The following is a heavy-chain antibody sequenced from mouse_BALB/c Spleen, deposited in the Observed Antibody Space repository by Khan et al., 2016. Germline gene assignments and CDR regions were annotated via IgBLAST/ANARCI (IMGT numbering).Heavy chain of an antibody. CDR1: GYSITSDYA. J-gene: IGHJ1*01. V-gene: IGHV3-2*02. Sequence: EVKLEESEPGLVKPSQSLSLTCTVTGYSITSDYAWNWIRQFPGNKLEWMGYITYSGSTSYNPSLKSRISIPRDKSKNQFFLQLNSVTTEDTATXYCARYQLADWDFDVWGAGTTVTVSS. CDR2: ITYSGST. D-gene: IGHD4-1*02. CDR3: ARYQLADWDFDV.